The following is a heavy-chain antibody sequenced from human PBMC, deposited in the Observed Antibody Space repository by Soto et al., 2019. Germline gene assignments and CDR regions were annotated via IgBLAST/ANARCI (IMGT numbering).Heavy chain of an antibody. CDR2: SYYSGST. D-gene: IGHD3-3*01. J-gene: IGHJ5*02. Sequence: QVALQEAGPGLVKPSQTLSLTCPVSGGSISSGDYYWSWIRQPPGKGLGWVGDSYYSGSTYYNPSLKSRVTISVDTSKNQFSLKLSSVTAADTAVYYCARVGYDFWSGYYTGGGDWFDPWGQGTLVTVSS. V-gene: IGHV4-30-4*01. CDR3: ARVGYDFWSGYYTGGGDWFDP. CDR1: GGSISSGDYY.